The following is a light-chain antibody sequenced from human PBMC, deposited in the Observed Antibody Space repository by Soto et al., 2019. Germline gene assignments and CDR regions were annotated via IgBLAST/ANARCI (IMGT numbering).Light chain of an antibody. CDR3: QQYNNWPR. CDR1: QSVSSN. CDR2: GAS. V-gene: IGKV3-15*01. J-gene: IGKJ4*01. Sequence: EIVMTQSPATLFVSSGERATLSCRASQSVSSNLGWYQQKPGQAPRLLICGASTRATGIPARFSGSGSVTEFTLTISSLQSEDFAGYYCQQYNNWPRVGVGTKVDI.